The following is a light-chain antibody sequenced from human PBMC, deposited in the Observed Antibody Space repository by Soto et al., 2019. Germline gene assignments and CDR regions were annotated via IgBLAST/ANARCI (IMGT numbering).Light chain of an antibody. Sequence: EIVLTQSPATLSLSPGERATLSCRASQSVSSYLAWYQQKPGQAPRLLIYDASNRATDIPTRFSGSGSGTDFTLTISSLEPEDFAVYYCQHRSNWPWTFGQGTKVEIK. V-gene: IGKV3-11*01. CDR1: QSVSSY. J-gene: IGKJ1*01. CDR3: QHRSNWPWT. CDR2: DAS.